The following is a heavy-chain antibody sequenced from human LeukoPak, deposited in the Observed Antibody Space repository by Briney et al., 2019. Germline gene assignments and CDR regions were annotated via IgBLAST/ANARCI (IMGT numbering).Heavy chain of an antibody. J-gene: IGHJ4*02. CDR3: ARDLRPLGYSYDY. CDR2: INHSGST. V-gene: IGHV4-34*01. D-gene: IGHD2-15*01. Sequence: PSETLSLTCAVYGGSFSGYYWSWIRQPPGKGLEWIGEINHSGSTNYNPSLKSRVTISVDTSKNQFSLKLSFVTAADTAVYYCARDLRPLGYSYDYWGQGTLVTVSS. CDR1: GGSFSGYY.